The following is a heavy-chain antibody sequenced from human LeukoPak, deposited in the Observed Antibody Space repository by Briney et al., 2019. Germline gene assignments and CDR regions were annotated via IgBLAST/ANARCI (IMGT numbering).Heavy chain of an antibody. J-gene: IGHJ4*02. CDR2: INHSGST. Sequence: SETLSLTCAVYGGSFSGYYWSWIRQPPGKGLEWIGEINHSGSTYYNPSLKSRVTISVDTSKNQFSLKLSSVTAADTAVYYCARHFNRYFDYFDYWGQGTLVTVSS. CDR3: ARHFNRYFDYFDY. V-gene: IGHV4-34*01. D-gene: IGHD3-9*01. CDR1: GGSFSGYY.